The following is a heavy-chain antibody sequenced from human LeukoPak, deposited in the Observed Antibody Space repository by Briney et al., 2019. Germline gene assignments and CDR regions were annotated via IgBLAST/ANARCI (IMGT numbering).Heavy chain of an antibody. CDR1: GYSISSGYY. D-gene: IGHD6-19*01. CDR2: IYHGGRT. V-gene: IGHV4-38-2*02. CDR3: ARDGPGYGSGWYGVWFDP. Sequence: SETLSLTWAVSGYSISSGYYWGWIRQPRGKGLEWIGSIYHGGRTYYNPSLKSRVTMAIDTSNNHLSLELRSVTAADTAVYYCARDGPGYGSGWYGVWFDPWGQGTLVTVSS. J-gene: IGHJ5*02.